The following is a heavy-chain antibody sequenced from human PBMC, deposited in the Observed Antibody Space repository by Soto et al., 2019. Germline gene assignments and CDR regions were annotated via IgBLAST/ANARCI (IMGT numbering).Heavy chain of an antibody. D-gene: IGHD3-22*01. CDR2: ISGSGGST. CDR3: EQDSYIIICTIVVVIGDYFDY. Sequence: GGSLRLSCAASGFTFSSYAMSWVRQAPGKGLEWVSAISGSGGSTYYADSVKGRFTISRDNSKNTLYLQMNSLRAEDTAVYYSEQDSYIIICTIVVVIGDYFDYWCQGNLVNVS. V-gene: IGHV3-23*01. J-gene: IGHJ4*02. CDR1: GFTFSSYA.